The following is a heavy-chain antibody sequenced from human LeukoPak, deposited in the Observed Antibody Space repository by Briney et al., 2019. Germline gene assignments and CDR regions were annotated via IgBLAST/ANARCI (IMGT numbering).Heavy chain of an antibody. D-gene: IGHD6-19*01. V-gene: IGHV3-21*04. J-gene: IGHJ6*02. Sequence: KPGGSLRLSCAASGFTFSSYSMNWVRQAPGKGLEWVSSISSSSSYIYYADSVKGRFTISRDNAKNSLYLQMNSLRAEDTAVYYCAKEGGGQSSGWYGDYYYYGMDVWGQGTTVTVSS. CDR1: GFTFSSYS. CDR3: AKEGGGQSSGWYGDYYYYGMDV. CDR2: ISSSSSYI.